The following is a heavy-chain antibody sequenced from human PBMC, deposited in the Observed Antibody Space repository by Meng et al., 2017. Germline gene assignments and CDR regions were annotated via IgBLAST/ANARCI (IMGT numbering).Heavy chain of an antibody. J-gene: IGHJ4*02. CDR1: GGTFSSYA. CDR2: IIPIFGTA. CDR3: ARVDRNDDADFDY. D-gene: IGHD1-1*01. V-gene: IGHV1-69*06. Sequence: QVQVVESGAEGKKPGSSVKVSCKASGGTFSSYAISWVRQAPGQGLEWMGGIIPIFGTANYAQKFQGRVTITADKSTSTAYMELSSLRSEDTAVYYCARVDRNDDADFDYWGQGTLVTVSS.